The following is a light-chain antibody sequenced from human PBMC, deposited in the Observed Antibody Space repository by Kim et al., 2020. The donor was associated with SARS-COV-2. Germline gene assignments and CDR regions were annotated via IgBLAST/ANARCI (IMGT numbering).Light chain of an antibody. CDR2: GTS. Sequence: APGESATLACRACHGVSSNLAWYDKRPGQATSLLVYGTSTRAGSVPSRFSGSEAGTEYTLTISTLQSRDCAVYYFQQNNNWPPVTFGQGTQLEIK. CDR3: QQNNNWPPVT. J-gene: IGKJ5*01. V-gene: IGKV3-15*01. CDR1: HGVSSN.